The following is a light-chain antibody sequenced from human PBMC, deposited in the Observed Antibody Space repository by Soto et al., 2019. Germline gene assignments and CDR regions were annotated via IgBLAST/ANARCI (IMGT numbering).Light chain of an antibody. CDR2: GVS. V-gene: IGKV3-20*01. Sequence: EIVLTQSPGTLSLSPGERATLSCRASQSVKNSYLAWYQQKPGQSPRLVIYGVSNRATGIPNRFSGGGFGTDFTLTISRLEPEDFAVYYCEQYDGSPRTFDQGTTVEIK. CDR3: EQYDGSPRT. J-gene: IGKJ1*01. CDR1: QSVKNSY.